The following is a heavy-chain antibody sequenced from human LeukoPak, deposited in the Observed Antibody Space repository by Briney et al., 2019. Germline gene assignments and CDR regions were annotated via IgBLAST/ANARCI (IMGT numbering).Heavy chain of an antibody. Sequence: GGSLRLSCAASGFTFDDYAMHWVRQAPGKGLEWVAVISYDGSNKYYADSVKGRFTISRDNSKNTLYLQMNSLRAEDTAVYYCARDLAHSSRYDYWGQGTLVTVSS. CDR1: GFTFDDYA. V-gene: IGHV3-30*04. J-gene: IGHJ4*02. CDR2: ISYDGSNK. D-gene: IGHD6-13*01. CDR3: ARDLAHSSRYDY.